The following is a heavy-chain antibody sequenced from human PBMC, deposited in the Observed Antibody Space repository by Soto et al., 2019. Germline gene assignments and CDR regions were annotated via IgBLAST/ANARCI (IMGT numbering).Heavy chain of an antibody. J-gene: IGHJ5*02. CDR2: IGTGGST. Sequence: SETLSLTCTVSGGSISSHYCCWIRQPDGQGLAWIGRIGTGGSTSYNPSLKSRVTMSVDTSKNQISLKLSSVTAADTAVYYCARHLWGSYRKPLSNWFGPWGQGTLVTVSS. D-gene: IGHD3-16*02. V-gene: IGHV4-4*07. CDR1: GGSISSHY. CDR3: ARHLWGSYRKPLSNWFGP.